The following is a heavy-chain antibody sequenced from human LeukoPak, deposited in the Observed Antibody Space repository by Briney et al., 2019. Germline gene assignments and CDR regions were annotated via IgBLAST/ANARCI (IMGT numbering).Heavy chain of an antibody. CDR1: GYSISSGYY. Sequence: SETLSLTCTVSGYSISSGYYWGWIRPPPGKGLEWIGSIYHSGSTYYNPSLKSRVTISVDTSKNQFSLKLSSVTAADTAVYYCAREGAANHYWGQGTLVTVSS. V-gene: IGHV4-38-2*02. J-gene: IGHJ4*02. CDR3: AREGAANHY. D-gene: IGHD1-26*01. CDR2: IYHSGST.